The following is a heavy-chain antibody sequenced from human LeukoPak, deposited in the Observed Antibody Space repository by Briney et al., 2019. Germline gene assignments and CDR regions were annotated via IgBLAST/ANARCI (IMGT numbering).Heavy chain of an antibody. CDR2: INWNGGST. J-gene: IGHJ4*02. CDR3: ARVAYSGYVTGNDY. V-gene: IGHV3-20*04. D-gene: IGHD5-12*01. Sequence: GGSLRLSCAASGFNFDDYGMSWVRQAPGKGLEWVSGINWNGGSTGYADSVKGRFTISRDNAKNSLYVQMSSLRAEDTALYYCARVAYSGYVTGNDYWGQGTLVIVSS. CDR1: GFNFDDYG.